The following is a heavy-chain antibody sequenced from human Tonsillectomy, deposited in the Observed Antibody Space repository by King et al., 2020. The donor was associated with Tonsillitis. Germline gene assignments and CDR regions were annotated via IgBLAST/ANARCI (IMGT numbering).Heavy chain of an antibody. CDR2: IYYSGST. D-gene: IGHD6-19*01. CDR1: GGSISSSSYY. J-gene: IGHJ4*02. CDR3: ARGAVDAYGSFDY. Sequence: QLQESGPGLVKPSETLSLTCTVSGGSISSSSYYWGWIRQPPGKGLEWIGSIYYSGSTYYNPSLKSRVTISVDTSKNQFSLKLSSVTAADTAVYYCARGAVDAYGSFDYLGQGTLVTVSS. V-gene: IGHV4-39*07.